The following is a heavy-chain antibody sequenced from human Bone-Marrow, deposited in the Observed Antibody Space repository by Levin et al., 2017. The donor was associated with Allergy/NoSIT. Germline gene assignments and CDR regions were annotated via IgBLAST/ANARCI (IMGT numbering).Heavy chain of an antibody. V-gene: IGHV4-59*01. CDR2: MYFSGST. CDR1: GGSISSDH. D-gene: IGHD6-6*01. CDR3: ARDDGRSASPYYYFGMDV. Sequence: SETLSLTCSVSGGSISSDHWIWIRQPPGKGLEWIGDMYFSGSTRYNPFLKSRVTISVDTSKTQLFLKVTSVTAADTAVYYCARDDGRSASPYYYFGMDVWGQGTTVTVSS. J-gene: IGHJ6*02.